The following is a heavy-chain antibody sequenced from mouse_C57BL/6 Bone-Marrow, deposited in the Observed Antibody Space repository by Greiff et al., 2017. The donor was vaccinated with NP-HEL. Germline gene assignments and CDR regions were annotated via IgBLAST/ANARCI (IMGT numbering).Heavy chain of an antibody. CDR3: ARDGVYDYDGDAFAY. V-gene: IGHV5-4*01. J-gene: IGHJ3*01. CDR2: ISDGGSYT. D-gene: IGHD2-4*01. Sequence: EVKLMESGGGLVKPGGSLKLSCAASGFTFSSYAMSWVRQTPEKRLEWVATISDGGSYTYYPDNVKGRFTISRDNAKNNLYLQMSHLKSEDTAMYYCARDGVYDYDGDAFAYWGQGTLVTVSA. CDR1: GFTFSSYA.